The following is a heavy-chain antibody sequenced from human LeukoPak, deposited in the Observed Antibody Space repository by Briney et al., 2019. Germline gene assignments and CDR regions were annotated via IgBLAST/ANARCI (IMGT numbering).Heavy chain of an antibody. J-gene: IGHJ4*02. CDR3: ARGWAARLDY. CDR2: INHSGST. D-gene: IGHD6-6*01. CDR1: GGSFSGYY. Sequence: SETLSLTCAVYGGSFSGYYWSWIRQPPGKGLEWIGEINHSGSTNYNPSLKSRVTISVDTSKNQFSLKLSSVTAADTAVYYCARGWAARLDYWGQGTLVTVFS. V-gene: IGHV4-34*01.